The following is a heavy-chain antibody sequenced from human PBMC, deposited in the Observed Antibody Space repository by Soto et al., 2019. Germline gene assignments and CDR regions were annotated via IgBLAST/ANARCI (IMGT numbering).Heavy chain of an antibody. CDR2: IYSVGST. J-gene: IGHJ4*02. V-gene: IGHV3-66*01. D-gene: IGHD4-17*01. CDR3: ARNRPETKYGY. CDR1: GVTVSNNY. Sequence: EVQLVESGGGLVQPGASLRLSCAASGVTVSNNYMSWVRQAPGKGLEWVSVIYSVGSTSYADSVKGRFTISRDNSKNMVYLQMNSLRAEDTAVYYCARNRPETKYGYWGQGTRVTVSS.